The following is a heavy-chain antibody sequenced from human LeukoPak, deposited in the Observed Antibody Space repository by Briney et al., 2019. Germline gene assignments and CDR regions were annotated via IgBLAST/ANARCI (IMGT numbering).Heavy chain of an antibody. J-gene: IGHJ6*03. CDR2: ISSSSSYI. Sequence: GGSLRLSCAASGFTFSSYSLYWVRQAPGKGLEWVSSISSSSSYIYYADSVKGRFTISRDNAKNSLYLQMNSLRAEDTAVYYCARDRVVAATGARGYYYMDVWGKGTTVTVSS. CDR1: GFTFSSYS. D-gene: IGHD2-15*01. V-gene: IGHV3-21*01. CDR3: ARDRVVAATGARGYYYMDV.